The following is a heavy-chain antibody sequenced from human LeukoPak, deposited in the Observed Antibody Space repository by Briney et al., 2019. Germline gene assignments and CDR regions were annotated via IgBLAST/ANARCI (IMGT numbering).Heavy chain of an antibody. CDR3: ARFDDYGDYVAFDI. CDR2: ISSSGSTI. Sequence: GGSLRLSCAAPGFTFSSYEMNWVRQAPGKGLEWVSYISSSGSTIYYADSVKGRFTISRDNAKNSLYLQMNSLRAEDTAVYYCARFDDYGDYVAFDIWGQGTMVTVSS. D-gene: IGHD4-17*01. J-gene: IGHJ3*02. CDR1: GFTFSSYE. V-gene: IGHV3-48*03.